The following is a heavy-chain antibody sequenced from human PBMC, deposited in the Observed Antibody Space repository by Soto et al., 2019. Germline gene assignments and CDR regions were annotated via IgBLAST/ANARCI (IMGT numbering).Heavy chain of an antibody. D-gene: IGHD2-2*02. CDR1: GFTFSSYA. V-gene: IGHV3-23*04. J-gene: IGHJ4*02. CDR2: ISGSGGST. Sequence: EVQLVESGGGLVKPGGSLRLSCAASGFTFSSYAMSWVRQAPGKGLEWVSAISGSGGSTYYADSVKGRFTISRDNSKNTLYLQMNSLRDEDTAVYYCAKVPAATPGCFDYWGQGTLVTVSS. CDR3: AKVPAATPGCFDY.